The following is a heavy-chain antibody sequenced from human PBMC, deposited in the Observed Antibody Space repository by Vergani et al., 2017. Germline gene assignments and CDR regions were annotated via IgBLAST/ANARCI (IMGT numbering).Heavy chain of an antibody. J-gene: IGHJ6*02. V-gene: IGHV1-69*05. Sequence: QVQLVQSGAEVKKPGSSVKVSCKASGGTFSSYAISWVRQAPGQGLEWMGGIIPIFGTANYAQKFQGRVTMTRDTSISTAYMELSRLRSDDTAVFYCARDLSAVGGMDVWGQGTAVTVSS. CDR1: GGTFSSYA. D-gene: IGHD6-13*01. CDR3: ARDLSAVGGMDV. CDR2: IIPIFGTA.